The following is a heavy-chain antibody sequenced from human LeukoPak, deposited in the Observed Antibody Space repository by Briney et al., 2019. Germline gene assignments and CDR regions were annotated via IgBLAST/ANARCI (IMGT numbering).Heavy chain of an antibody. CDR1: GFTFSSYW. CDR3: ARDYAGTNWFDP. D-gene: IGHD1-26*01. Sequence: PGGSLRLSCAASGFTFSSYWMHWVRQAPGKGLVWVSRINSDGSSTSYADSVKGRFTISRDNAKNTLYLQMNSLRAEDTAVYDCARDYAGTNWFDPWGQGTLVTVSS. CDR2: INSDGSST. J-gene: IGHJ5*02. V-gene: IGHV3-74*01.